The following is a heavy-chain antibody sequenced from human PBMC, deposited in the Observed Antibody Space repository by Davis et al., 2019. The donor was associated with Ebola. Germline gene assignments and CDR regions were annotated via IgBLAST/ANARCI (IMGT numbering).Heavy chain of an antibody. CDR2: IRSKVYGGTT. CDR3: TTPTIAVAVSYYYYYGMDV. V-gene: IGHV3-49*04. Sequence: GESLKISCAASGFTFSNAWMSWVRQAPGKGLEWVGFIRSKVYGGTTEYAASVKGRFTISRDDSKSIAYLQMNSLKTEDTAVYYCTTPTIAVAVSYYYYYGMDVWGKGTTVTVSS. D-gene: IGHD6-19*01. CDR1: GFTFSNAW. J-gene: IGHJ6*04.